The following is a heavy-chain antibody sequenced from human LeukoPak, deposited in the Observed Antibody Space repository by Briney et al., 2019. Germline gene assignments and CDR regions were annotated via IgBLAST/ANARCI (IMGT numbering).Heavy chain of an antibody. V-gene: IGHV1-2*02. CDR2: INPNSGGT. Sequence: ASVKVSCKASGYXFTGYYMHWVRQAPGQGLEWMGWINPNSGGTNYAQKFQGRVTMTRDTSISTAYMELSRLRSDDTAVYYCARIVLSGDWFDPWGQGTLVTVSS. CDR3: ARIVLSGDWFDP. CDR1: GYXFTGYY. J-gene: IGHJ5*02. D-gene: IGHD6-6*01.